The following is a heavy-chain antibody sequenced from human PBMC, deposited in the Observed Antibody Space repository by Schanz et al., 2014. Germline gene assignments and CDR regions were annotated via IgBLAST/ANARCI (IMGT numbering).Heavy chain of an antibody. D-gene: IGHD2-21*01. CDR3: ARGRGCYDY. Sequence: QVQLVQSGAEVKKPGASVKVSCKACGYTFTSYGISWMRQAPGQGLEWMRKIIPVLNIATYAQRFQGRVSITADTSTNTAYMELSSLTSEDTGVHYGARGRGCYDYWGQGTLVTVSS. V-gene: IGHV1-69*04. CDR2: IIPVLNIA. CDR1: GYTFTSYG. J-gene: IGHJ4*02.